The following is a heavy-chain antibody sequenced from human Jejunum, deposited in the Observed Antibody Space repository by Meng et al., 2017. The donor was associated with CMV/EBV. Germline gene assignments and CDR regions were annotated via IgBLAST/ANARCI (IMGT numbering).Heavy chain of an antibody. J-gene: IGHJ4*02. V-gene: IGHV4-59*01. D-gene: IGHD3-22*01. CDR3: ARVPYYHDSSGYYYGGFDY. Sequence: SSSTYYWTWIRQPPGKGLEWIGYIYYSGSTNSNPSLKSRVTISVDTSKNQFSLKLSSVTAADTAVYYCARVPYYHDSSGYYYGGFDYWGQGTLVTVSS. CDR1: SSSTYY. CDR2: IYYSGST.